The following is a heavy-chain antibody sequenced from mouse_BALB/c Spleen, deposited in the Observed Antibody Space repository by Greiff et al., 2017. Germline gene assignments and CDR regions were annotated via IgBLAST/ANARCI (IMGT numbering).Heavy chain of an antibody. CDR3: ARGERYAMDY. V-gene: IGHV5-4*02. Sequence: EVHLVESGGGLVKPGGSLKLSCAASGFTFSDYYMYWVRQTPEKRLEWVATISDGGSYTYYPDSVKGRFTISRDNAKNNLYLQMSSLKSEDTAMYYCARGERYAMDYWGQGTSVTVSS. CDR2: ISDGGSYT. J-gene: IGHJ4*01. CDR1: GFTFSDYY.